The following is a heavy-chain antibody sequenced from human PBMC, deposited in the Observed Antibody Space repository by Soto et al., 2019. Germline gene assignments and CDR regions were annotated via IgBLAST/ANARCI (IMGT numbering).Heavy chain of an antibody. CDR3: AKDRKPTSIDSYGYGYFDY. D-gene: IGHD5-18*01. V-gene: IGHV3-9*01. Sequence: PGWSLRLSCAASGFTFDDYAMHWVRQAPGKGLEWVSGISWNSGSIGYADSVKGRFTISRDNAKNSLYLQMNSLRAEDTALYYCAKDRKPTSIDSYGYGYFDYWGQGTLVTVSS. J-gene: IGHJ4*02. CDR1: GFTFDDYA. CDR2: ISWNSGSI.